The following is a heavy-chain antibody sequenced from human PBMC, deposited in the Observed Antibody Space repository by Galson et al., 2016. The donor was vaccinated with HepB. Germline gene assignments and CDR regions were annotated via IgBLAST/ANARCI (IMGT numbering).Heavy chain of an antibody. D-gene: IGHD4-17*01. CDR1: GYTFIGYY. J-gene: IGHJ6*02. CDR3: ARDEYGTTSGMGV. Sequence: SVKVSCKASGYTFIGYYIHWVRQVPGLGLEWMGWINPNSGGTTYSQKFQGWVTMTRDTSISTAYMELSRLRSDDTAVYYCARDEYGTTSGMGVWGQGTTVTVSS. CDR2: INPNSGGT. V-gene: IGHV1-2*04.